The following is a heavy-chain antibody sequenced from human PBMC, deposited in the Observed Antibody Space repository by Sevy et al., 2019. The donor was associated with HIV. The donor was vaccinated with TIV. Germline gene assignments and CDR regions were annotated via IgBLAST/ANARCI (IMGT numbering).Heavy chain of an antibody. CDR1: GGSISSYY. CDR2: IYYSGST. J-gene: IGHJ4*02. CDR3: ARVGYCSGGSCYSGLYNY. D-gene: IGHD2-15*01. Sequence: SETLSLTCTVSGGSISSYYWSWIRQPPGKGLEWIGYIYYSGSTNYNPSLKSRVTISVDKSKNQFSLKLSSVTAADTAVYYCARVGYCSGGSCYSGLYNYWGQGTLVTVSS. V-gene: IGHV4-59*01.